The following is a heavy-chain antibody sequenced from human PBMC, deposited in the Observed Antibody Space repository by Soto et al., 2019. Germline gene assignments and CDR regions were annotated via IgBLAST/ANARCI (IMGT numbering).Heavy chain of an antibody. CDR2: ISAYNGNT. D-gene: IGHD3-3*01. CDR1: GYTFTSYG. J-gene: IGHJ3*02. V-gene: IGHV1-18*04. CDR3: ARFMNDFWSVMPEDAFDI. Sequence: QVQLVQSGAEVKKPGASVKVSCKASGYTFTSYGISWVRQAPGHGLEWMGWISAYNGNTNYAQKLQGRVTMTTDTSTSTAYMELRSLRSDDTAVYYCARFMNDFWSVMPEDAFDIWGQGTMVTVSS.